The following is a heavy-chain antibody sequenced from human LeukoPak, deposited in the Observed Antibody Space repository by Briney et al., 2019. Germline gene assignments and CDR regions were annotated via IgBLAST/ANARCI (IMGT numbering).Heavy chain of an antibody. D-gene: IGHD3-10*01. CDR2: MNPGSGNT. Sequence: ASVKVSCKASGYTFTSFDINWVRQATGQGPEWMGWMNPGSGNTGYAQRFWGRVTMTRDTSISTAYLELSSLTSEDTAVYYCASHTYYLSSGSFGHWGQGTLVTVSS. V-gene: IGHV1-8*01. CDR1: GYTFTSFD. CDR3: ASHTYYLSSGSFGH. J-gene: IGHJ4*02.